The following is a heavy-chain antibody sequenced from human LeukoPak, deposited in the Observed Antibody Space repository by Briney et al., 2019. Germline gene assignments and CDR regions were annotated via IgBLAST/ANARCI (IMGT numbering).Heavy chain of an antibody. CDR3: VTGWTMNKFDY. Sequence: GGSLRLSCAVSGFTFSSYAMSWVRQAPGKGLEWVSAISGSGGSTYYADSVKGRFTISRDNSKNTLYLQMNSLRAEDTGVYYCVTGWTMNKFDYWGQGTLVTVSS. J-gene: IGHJ4*02. V-gene: IGHV3-23*01. CDR1: GFTFSSYA. D-gene: IGHD3-22*01. CDR2: ISGSGGST.